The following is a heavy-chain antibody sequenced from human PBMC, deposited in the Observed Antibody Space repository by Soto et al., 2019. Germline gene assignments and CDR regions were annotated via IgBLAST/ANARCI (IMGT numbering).Heavy chain of an antibody. V-gene: IGHV3-48*02. CDR3: ARDRGYTYGFDF. D-gene: IGHD5-18*01. J-gene: IGHJ4*02. Sequence: GGSLRLSCAASGLTFTSYSMNWVRQAPGKGLEWVSFIHSSSSTIYYADSVKGRFTIPRDNAKNSLYLQMNSLRDEDTAVYYCARDRGYTYGFDFWGQGALVTVSS. CDR2: IHSSSSTI. CDR1: GLTFTSYS.